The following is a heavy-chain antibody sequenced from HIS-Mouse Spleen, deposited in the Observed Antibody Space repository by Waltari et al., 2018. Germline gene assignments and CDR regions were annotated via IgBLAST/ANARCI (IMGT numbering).Heavy chain of an antibody. CDR3: AKASSGWLDY. D-gene: IGHD6-19*01. CDR2: ISYDGSNK. V-gene: IGHV3-30*18. J-gene: IGHJ4*02. Sequence: QVHLVESGGGVVQPGRSLRLSCAASGFPLRSYGVHWVRQAPGKGLEWVAVISYDGSNKYYADSVKGRFTISRDNSKNTLYLQMNSLRAEDTAVYYCAKASSGWLDYWGQGTLVTVSS. CDR1: GFPLRSYG.